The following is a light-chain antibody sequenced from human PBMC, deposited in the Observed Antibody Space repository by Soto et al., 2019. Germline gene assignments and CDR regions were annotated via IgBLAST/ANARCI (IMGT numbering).Light chain of an antibody. CDR1: HSVSSSH. J-gene: IGKJ5*01. CDR3: QQYTGPPTT. Sequence: EIVLTQSPGTLSFSPGERATLSCRASHSVSSSHLAWYQHKPGQAPRLLIYGASTRAAGIPDRFSGSGSGTDFTLTITRLEPEDSAVYFCQQYTGPPTTFGQGTRLEI. CDR2: GAS. V-gene: IGKV3-20*01.